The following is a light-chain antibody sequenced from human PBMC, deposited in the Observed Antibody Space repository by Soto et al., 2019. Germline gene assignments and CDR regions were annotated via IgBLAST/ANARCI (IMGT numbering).Light chain of an antibody. Sequence: EILLTQSPVTLSLSPWQRATLSCRASQSISTYLAWYQVKPGQAPRLLIYDASSRATGVPARFSGSGSGTDFSLTISRLEPEDFAVYYCQQYVTSPAITFGQGTRLEIK. J-gene: IGKJ5*01. CDR2: DAS. V-gene: IGKV3-11*01. CDR3: QQYVTSPAIT. CDR1: QSISTY.